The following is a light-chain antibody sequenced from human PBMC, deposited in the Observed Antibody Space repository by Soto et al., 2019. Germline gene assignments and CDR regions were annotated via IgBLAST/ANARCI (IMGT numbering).Light chain of an antibody. CDR3: GSYTSGNTLEV. CDR1: SSDVARYNY. V-gene: IGLV2-14*03. J-gene: IGLJ1*01. CDR2: NAS. Sequence: QSVLTQPASVSASPGQSITISCTGTSSDVARYNYVSWYQQHPGKAPKLMNYNASNRPSGVSNRFSGSKSGNTASLNNSGLQAEDEADYYCGSYTSGNTLEVFGTGTKVTVL.